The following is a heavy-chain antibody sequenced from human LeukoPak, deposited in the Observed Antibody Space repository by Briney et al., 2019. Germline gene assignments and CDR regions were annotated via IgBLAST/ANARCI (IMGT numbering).Heavy chain of an antibody. J-gene: IGHJ4*02. D-gene: IGHD3-3*01. CDR1: GYTFTSHK. Sequence: ASVKVSCKTSGYTFTSHKVHWVRQAPGQGLEWMGILTPGDGYRNYAQRFQGRVTMTRDLSTSTVYMELSSLTSEDTAMYYCARDFEWATDYWGQGTLVTVSS. V-gene: IGHV1-46*01. CDR3: ARDFEWATDY. CDR2: LTPGDGYR.